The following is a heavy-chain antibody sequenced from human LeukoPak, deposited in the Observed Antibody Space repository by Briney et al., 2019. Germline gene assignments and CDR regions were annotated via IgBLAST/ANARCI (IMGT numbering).Heavy chain of an antibody. D-gene: IGHD3-16*01. CDR1: GYTFTTYG. V-gene: IGHV1-18*01. CDR2: VSAYNVNT. J-gene: IGHJ4*02. Sequence: GASVKVSCRASGYTFTTYGISWVRQAPGQGLEWMGWVSAYNVNTKYAQKFQGRVTMTRDTSISTAYMEVSRLRSDDTAVYYCARGLWGAYYFDYWGQGTLVTVSS. CDR3: ARGLWGAYYFDY.